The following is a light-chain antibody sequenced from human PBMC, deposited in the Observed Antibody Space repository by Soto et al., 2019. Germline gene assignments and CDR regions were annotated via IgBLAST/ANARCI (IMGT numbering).Light chain of an antibody. CDR3: QQRNVWPPIT. V-gene: IGKV3-11*01. J-gene: IGKJ5*01. CDR1: QSIHTS. Sequence: VLTQSQATLSLSPGERATLSCRASQSIHTSLAWYQQKPGQPPRLVVYDSTLRANGVPDRFGGSRSGTEFTLTINNLEPEDFAVYYCQQRNVWPPITFGQGTRLEIK. CDR2: DST.